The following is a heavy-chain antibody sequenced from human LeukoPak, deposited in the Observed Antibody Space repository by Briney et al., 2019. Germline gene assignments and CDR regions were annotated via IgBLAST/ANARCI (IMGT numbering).Heavy chain of an antibody. CDR3: ARHLGDYHDAFDI. J-gene: IGHJ3*02. Sequence: SETLSLTCTVSGGSISSYYWSWIRHPPGKGLEWIGYIYYSGSTNYNPSLKSRVTISVDTSKNQFSLKLSSVTAADTAVYYCARHLGDYHDAFDIWGQGTMVTVSS. CDR2: IYYSGST. CDR1: GGSISSYY. V-gene: IGHV4-59*08. D-gene: IGHD4-17*01.